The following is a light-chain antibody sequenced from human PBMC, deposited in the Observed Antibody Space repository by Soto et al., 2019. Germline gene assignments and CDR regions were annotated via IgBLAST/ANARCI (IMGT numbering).Light chain of an antibody. Sequence: EIVLTQSPGTLSLSPGERATLSCRASQSVSSSYVAWYQQKPRQAPTLLIYGASSRATGIPDRFSGSGSGKDFTLTISRLEPEDVAVYFCQQYGNSPPNTFGQGTTVDIK. CDR3: QQYGNSPPNT. J-gene: IGKJ2*01. V-gene: IGKV3-20*01. CDR1: QSVSSSY. CDR2: GAS.